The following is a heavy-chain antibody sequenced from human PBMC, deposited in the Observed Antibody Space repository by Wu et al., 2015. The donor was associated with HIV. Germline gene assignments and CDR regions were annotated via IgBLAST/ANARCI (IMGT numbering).Heavy chain of an antibody. CDR1: GYIFTDFG. D-gene: IGHD1-1*01. CDR3: AGGILVRGSERWFDP. J-gene: IGHJ5*02. Sequence: VQLVQSGGEVKKPGASVKVACKSSGYIFTDFGIHWVRQAPGEGLEWMGWISAQNENTKSAQKFRGRVTITTDASTNTAYMELTGLRSADTAVYYCAGGILVRGSERWFDPWGQGTLVTVSS. CDR2: ISAQNENT. V-gene: IGHV1-18*01.